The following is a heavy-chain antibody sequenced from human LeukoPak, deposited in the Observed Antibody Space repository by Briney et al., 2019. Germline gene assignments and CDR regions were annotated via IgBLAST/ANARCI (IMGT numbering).Heavy chain of an antibody. CDR1: GFTFSSYG. CDR3: AKGYGSSWSGGFYFDY. D-gene: IGHD6-13*01. Sequence: GGSLRLSCAASGFTFSSYGMHWVRQAPGKGLEWVAFIRYDGSNKYYADSVKGRFTISRDNSKNTLYLQMNSLRAEDTAVYYCAKGYGSSWSGGFYFDYWAQGTLVTVSS. CDR2: IRYDGSNK. J-gene: IGHJ4*02. V-gene: IGHV3-30*02.